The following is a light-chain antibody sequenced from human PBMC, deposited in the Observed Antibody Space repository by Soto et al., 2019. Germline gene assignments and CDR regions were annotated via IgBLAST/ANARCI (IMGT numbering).Light chain of an antibody. V-gene: IGKV2-28*01. CDR1: QSLLQRSGYHY. CDR2: LGS. J-gene: IGKJ1*01. CDR3: LHALQPPPA. Sequence: DIVMTQTPLSSPVTLGQPASISCRSSQSLLQRSGYHYLDWYLQKPGQSPQLLIYLGSNRATGVPDRFSGSGSGTDFTLKISRVEAEDVGVYYCLHALQPPPAFGQGTKVEIK.